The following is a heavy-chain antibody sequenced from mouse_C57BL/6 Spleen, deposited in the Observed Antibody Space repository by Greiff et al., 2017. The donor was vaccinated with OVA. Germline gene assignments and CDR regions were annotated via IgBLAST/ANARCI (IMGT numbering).Heavy chain of an antibody. D-gene: IGHD2-12*01. CDR3: ARSTTHGYFDY. CDR1: GYTFTSYW. Sequence: QVQLQQPGAELVMPGASVKLSCKASGYTFTSYWMHWVKQRPGQGLEWIGEIDPSDSYTNYNQKFKGKSTLTVDKSSSTAYMKLSSLTSEDSAVYYCARSTTHGYFDYWGQGTTLTVSS. V-gene: IGHV1-69*01. J-gene: IGHJ2*01. CDR2: IDPSDSYT.